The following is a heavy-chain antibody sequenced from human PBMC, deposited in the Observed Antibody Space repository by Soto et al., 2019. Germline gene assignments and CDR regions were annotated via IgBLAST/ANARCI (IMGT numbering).Heavy chain of an antibody. Sequence: SETLSLTCAVYGGSFIGYYWSWIRQPPGKGLEWIGEINHSGSTNYNPSLKSRVTISVDTSKNQFSLKLSSVTAADTAVYYCARLTVTTSHRYYYYYYGMDVWGQGTTVTVSS. D-gene: IGHD4-4*01. CDR1: GGSFIGYY. CDR3: ARLTVTTSHRYYYYYYGMDV. CDR2: INHSGST. J-gene: IGHJ6*02. V-gene: IGHV4-34*01.